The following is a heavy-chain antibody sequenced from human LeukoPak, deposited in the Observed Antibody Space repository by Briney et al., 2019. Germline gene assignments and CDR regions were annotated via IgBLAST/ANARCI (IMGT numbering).Heavy chain of an antibody. CDR3: ARAGKPGYCSGGSCYAFDY. D-gene: IGHD2-15*01. V-gene: IGHV3-33*08. J-gene: IGHJ4*02. Sequence: AGGSLRLSCAASGFTFSSYGMHWVRQAPGKGLEWVAVIWYDGSNKYYADSVKGRFTISRDNSKNTLYLQMNSLRAEDTAVYYCARAGKPGYCSGGSCYAFDYWGQGTLVTVSS. CDR2: IWYDGSNK. CDR1: GFTFSSYG.